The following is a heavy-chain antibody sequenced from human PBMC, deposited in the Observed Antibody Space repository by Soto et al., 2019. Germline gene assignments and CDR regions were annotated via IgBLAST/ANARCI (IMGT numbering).Heavy chain of an antibody. CDR2: ASYDGNDK. CDR1: GFTFSTYA. V-gene: IGHV3-30*03. D-gene: IGHD1-1*01. CDR3: ARGVGNNWNYIWFDP. Sequence: GGSLRLSCAASGFTFSTYAMHWVRQAPGKGLEWVAGASYDGNDKDYADSVKGRFTISRDNSKNTLYLQMSSLRVDDTAVYYCARGVGNNWNYIWFDPWGQGTLVTVSS. J-gene: IGHJ5*02.